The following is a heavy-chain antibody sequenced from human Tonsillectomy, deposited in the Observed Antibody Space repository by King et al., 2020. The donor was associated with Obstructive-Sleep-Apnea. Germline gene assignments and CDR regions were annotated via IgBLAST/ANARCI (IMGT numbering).Heavy chain of an antibody. CDR3: ARSILTGYSNYYYYYGMDV. V-gene: IGHV2-26*01. CDR1: GFSLSNARMG. Sequence: VTLKESGPVLVKPTETLTLTCTVSGFSLSNARMGVSWIRQPPGKALEWLAHIFSNDEKSYSTSLKSRLTISKDTSKSQVVLTMTNMDPVDTATYYCARSILTGYSNYYYYYGMDVGGQGTTVTVSS. CDR2: IFSNDEK. J-gene: IGHJ6*02. D-gene: IGHD3-9*01.